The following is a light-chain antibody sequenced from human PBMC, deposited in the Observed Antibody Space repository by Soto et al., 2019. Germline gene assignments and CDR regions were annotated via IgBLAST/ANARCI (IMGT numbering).Light chain of an antibody. J-gene: IGKJ4*01. CDR3: QQSYTTPRT. V-gene: IGKV1-39*01. CDR1: QSIDSY. CDR2: DAS. Sequence: DIQMTQSPSSLSASVGDRVTITCRASQSIDSYLNWYQQKPGKAPKLLISDASSLQSGVPSRFSGSGYGTDFTLTISSPQPEDFATYYCQQSYTTPRTFGGGTKVEIK.